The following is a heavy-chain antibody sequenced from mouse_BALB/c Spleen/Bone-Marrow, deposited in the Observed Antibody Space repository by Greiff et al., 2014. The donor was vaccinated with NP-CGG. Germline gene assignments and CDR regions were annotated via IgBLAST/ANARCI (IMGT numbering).Heavy chain of an antibody. CDR1: GFNIKDTY. CDR2: IDPANGNT. Sequence: VQLQQPGAELVKPGASVKLSCTGSGFNIKDTYMHWVKQRPEQGLEWIGRIDPANGNTKYDPKFQGKATITADTSSNTAYLQLSSLTFEDTAVYYCASYYRYSFDYWGQGTTLTVSS. D-gene: IGHD2-14*01. V-gene: IGHV14-3*02. J-gene: IGHJ2*01. CDR3: ASYYRYSFDY.